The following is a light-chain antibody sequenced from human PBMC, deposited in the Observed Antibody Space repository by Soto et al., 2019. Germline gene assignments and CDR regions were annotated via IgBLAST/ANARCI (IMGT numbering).Light chain of an antibody. CDR2: ENN. J-gene: IGLJ2*01. CDR3: GTWDSSLSFVV. CDR1: SSNIGSED. V-gene: IGLV1-51*02. Sequence: QSVLTQPPSVSAAPGQKGTISCSGGSSNIGSEDVSWYQQLPGTAPKLLIYENNKRPPGIPDRFSGSKSGTSATLGITGLQTGDEADYYCGTWDSSLSFVVFGGWTKLTVL.